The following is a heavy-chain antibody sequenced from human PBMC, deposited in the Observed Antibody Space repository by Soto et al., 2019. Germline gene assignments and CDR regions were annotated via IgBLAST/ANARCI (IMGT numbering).Heavy chain of an antibody. Sequence: QITLKESGPTLVKPTQTLTLTCSFSGFSLSTSGVGVGWIRQPTGKALEWLVVIYWDDDKRYSPSLKSRLTITKDTSKNQVVLTMTNMDPVDTATYYCAHRLAYGLWSDYFDYWGQGTLVTVSS. CDR3: AHRLAYGLWSDYFDY. CDR2: IYWDDDK. J-gene: IGHJ4*02. D-gene: IGHD3-10*01. V-gene: IGHV2-5*02. CDR1: GFSLSTSGVG.